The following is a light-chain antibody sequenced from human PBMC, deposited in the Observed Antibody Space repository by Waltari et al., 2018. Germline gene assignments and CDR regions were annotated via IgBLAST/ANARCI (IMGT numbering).Light chain of an antibody. CDR2: GAS. V-gene: IGKV1-8*01. Sequence: AIRITQSPSSLSASTGDRATITCRSNQDIGTYLAWYQQTPGKAPRLLLHGASTLQTGVPSRFSGSGSGTDFNITIACLQSEDFVTYFCQQYYAYPLTFGGGTKVEMK. J-gene: IGKJ4*01. CDR3: QQYYAYPLT. CDR1: QDIGTY.